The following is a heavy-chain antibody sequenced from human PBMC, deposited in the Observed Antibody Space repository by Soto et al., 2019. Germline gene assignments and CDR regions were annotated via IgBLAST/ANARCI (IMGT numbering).Heavy chain of an antibody. CDR2: ISTYNGNT. J-gene: IGHJ4*02. CDR3: ARVYYEVDDY. CDR1: GYTFTTYG. V-gene: IGHV1-18*01. D-gene: IGHD3-22*01. Sequence: QVQLVQSGAEVKKPGASVKVSCKAAGYTFTTYGISWVRQAPGQGLEWMGWISTYNGNTKYVQSLQGRVTMTSDTSTSTAYMELRSLRSDDTAVYYCARVYYEVDDYWGQGTLVTVSS.